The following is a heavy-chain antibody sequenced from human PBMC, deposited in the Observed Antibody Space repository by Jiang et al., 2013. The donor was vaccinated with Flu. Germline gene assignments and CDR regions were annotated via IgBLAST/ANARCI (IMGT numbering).Heavy chain of an antibody. V-gene: IGHV4-31*03. CDR1: GGSISSGGYY. Sequence: GSGLVKPSQTLSLTCTVSGGSISSGGYYWSWIRQHPGKGLEWIGYIYYSGSTYYNPSLKSRVTISVDTSKNQFSLRLSSVTAADTAVYYCATYGDYTGGYFDYWGQGTLVTVSS. D-gene: IGHD4-17*01. CDR3: ATYGDYTGGYFDY. J-gene: IGHJ4*02. CDR2: IYYSGST.